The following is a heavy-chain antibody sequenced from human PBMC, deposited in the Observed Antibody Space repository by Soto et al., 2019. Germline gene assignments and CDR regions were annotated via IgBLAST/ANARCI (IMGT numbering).Heavy chain of an antibody. CDR2: VYRTGST. CDR1: GGSISTSNW. Sequence: PSETLSLTCAVSGGSISTSNWWSWVRQPPGKGLEWIGEVYRTGSTNYNPSLESRLTISVDKSKNQFSLKLTSVTAADTAVYYCARTPDIWGQGTMVTVSS. V-gene: IGHV4-4*02. CDR3: ARTPDI. J-gene: IGHJ3*02.